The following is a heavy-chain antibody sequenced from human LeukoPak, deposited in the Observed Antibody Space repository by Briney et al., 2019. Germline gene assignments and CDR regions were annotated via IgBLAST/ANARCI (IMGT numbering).Heavy chain of an antibody. Sequence: SETLSLTCTVSGYSISSGYYWVWIRQPPGKGLEWIGSIFHSGSTYYNPSLQSRVTISLDTSKNHFSLKLSSVTAADTALYYCARGDYYSNGWPFDYWGQGTLVTLSS. CDR2: IFHSGST. D-gene: IGHD6-19*01. CDR3: ARGDYYSNGWPFDY. V-gene: IGHV4-38-2*02. J-gene: IGHJ4*02. CDR1: GYSISSGYY.